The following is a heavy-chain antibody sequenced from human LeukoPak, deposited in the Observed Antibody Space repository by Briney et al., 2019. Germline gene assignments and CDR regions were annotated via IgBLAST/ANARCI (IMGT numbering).Heavy chain of an antibody. D-gene: IGHD5-18*01. CDR1: GFTFNNYA. Sequence: GGSLRLSCEASGFTFNNYAMSWVRQTPGKGLEWVAATVGGRPDTYHADSVKGRFTVSRDNSKNTLYLQMNSPRAEDTAVYYCAKERRIQLWLVIGSLTFDYWGQGTLVTVSS. CDR3: AKERRIQLWLVIGSLTFDY. J-gene: IGHJ4*02. V-gene: IGHV3-23*01. CDR2: TVGGRPDT.